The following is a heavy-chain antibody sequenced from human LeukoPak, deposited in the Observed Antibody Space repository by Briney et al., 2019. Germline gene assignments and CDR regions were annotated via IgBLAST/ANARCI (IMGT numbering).Heavy chain of an antibody. D-gene: IGHD2-21*02. CDR3: ARRSYCGGDCYAFDY. V-gene: IGHV5-51*01. CDR2: IYPGDSDT. CDR1: GYSFTSYW. Sequence: GESLKISCQGSGYSFTSYWIGWVRQMPGKGLEWMGIIYPGDSDTRYSPSFQGQVTISADESISTAYLQWSSLKASDTAMYYCARRSYCGGDCYAFDYWGQGTLVTVSS. J-gene: IGHJ4*02.